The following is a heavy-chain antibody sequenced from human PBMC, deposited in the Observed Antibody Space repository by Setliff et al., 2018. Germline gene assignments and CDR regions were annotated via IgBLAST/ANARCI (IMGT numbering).Heavy chain of an antibody. Sequence: SETLSLTCTVPGDSISSISYYWGWIRQPPGKGLEWIGTLYDSGKTYYNPSLKSRVTISVDTSKNQFSLKLSSVTVADTAVYYCARMSGFLYMDVWGKGTTVTVSS. CDR3: ARMSGFLYMDV. D-gene: IGHD3-3*01. J-gene: IGHJ6*03. CDR2: LYDSGKT. CDR1: GDSISSISYY. V-gene: IGHV4-39*01.